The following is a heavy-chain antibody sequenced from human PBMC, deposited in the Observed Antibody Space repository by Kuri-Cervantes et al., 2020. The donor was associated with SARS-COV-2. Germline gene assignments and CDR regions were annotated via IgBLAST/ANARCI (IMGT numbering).Heavy chain of an antibody. CDR2: IYDSGTT. V-gene: IGHV4-59*11. CDR3: ARDLNGQLWSTGLGY. D-gene: IGHD5-18*01. J-gene: IGHJ4*02. CDR1: GGSISDHY. Sequence: SETLSPTCTVSGGSISDHYWSWIRQSPGKGLEWIGYIYDSGTTNYNPPLKSRVTVSVDKSKNHFSLRLSSVTAADTAVYYCARDLNGQLWSTGLGYWGQGTLVTVSS.